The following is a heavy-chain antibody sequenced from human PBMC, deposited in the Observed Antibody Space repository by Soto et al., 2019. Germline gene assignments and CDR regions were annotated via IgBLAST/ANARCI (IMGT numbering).Heavy chain of an antibody. CDR3: ARDKMIDDWGLGTYDY. D-gene: IGHD3-10*01. CDR1: GYTFTSFG. Sequence: QVQMVQSGVEVRKPGASFKVSCKTSGYTFTSFGVSWVRQAPGQGLEWMGWISGYNGKTEYAQKLQGRVTMTADTSTSTAYMELRGLRSDDTAVYCCARDKMIDDWGLGTYDYWGQGTTVTFTS. CDR2: ISGYNGKT. V-gene: IGHV1-18*04. J-gene: IGHJ4*02.